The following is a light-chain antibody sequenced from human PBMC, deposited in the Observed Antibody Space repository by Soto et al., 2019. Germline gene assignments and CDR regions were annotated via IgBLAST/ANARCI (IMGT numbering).Light chain of an antibody. CDR3: QKFNTAPLT. J-gene: IGKJ5*01. V-gene: IGKV1-27*01. CDR1: QALSVN. CDR2: SES. Sequence: DIQMTQSPSSLFESLGDRSPITSRASQALSVNLAWFQQKQGKVPNLWIYSESTLQSGVPSRFSGSGSGTDFTLTISSLQPEDVATYYCQKFNTAPLTFGQGTRLEIK.